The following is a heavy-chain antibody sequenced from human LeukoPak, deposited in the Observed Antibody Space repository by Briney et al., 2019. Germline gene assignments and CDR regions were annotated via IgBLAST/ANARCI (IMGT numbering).Heavy chain of an antibody. V-gene: IGHV4-59*08. CDR1: GGPISSYY. CDR3: ARRVAVTGIYCFDL. CDR2: IYYSGST. D-gene: IGHD6-19*01. Sequence: SETLSLTCTVSGGPISSYYWSWIRQPPGKGLEWIGYIYYSGSTNYNPPLKSRVTISVETSKNQFSLRLTSVTAADTAVYYCARRVAVTGIYCFDLWGQGTPVTVSS. J-gene: IGHJ4*02.